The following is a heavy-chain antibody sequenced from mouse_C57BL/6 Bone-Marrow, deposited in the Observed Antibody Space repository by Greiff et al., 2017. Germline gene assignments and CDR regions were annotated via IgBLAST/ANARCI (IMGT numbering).Heavy chain of an antibody. V-gene: IGHV3-6*01. CDR1: GYSITRGYY. Sequence: EVKLEESGPGLVKPSQSLSLTCSVTGYSITRGYYWNWIRQFPGNKLEWMGYISYDGSNNYNPSLKNRISITRDTSKNQFFLKLNSVTTEDTATYYCARRGGAMDYWGQGTSVTVSS. CDR3: ARRGGAMDY. J-gene: IGHJ4*01. CDR2: ISYDGSN.